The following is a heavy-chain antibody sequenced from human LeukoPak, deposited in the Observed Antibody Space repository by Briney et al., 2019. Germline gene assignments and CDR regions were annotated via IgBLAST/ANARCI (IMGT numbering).Heavy chain of an antibody. J-gene: IGHJ4*02. Sequence: ASVKVSCKASGYTFTSYDINWVRQATGQGLEWMRWMNPNSGNTGYAQKFQGRVTMTRNTSISTAYMELSSLRSEDTAVYYCARWTGDYFNSSGYYYGYFDYWGQGTLVTVSS. V-gene: IGHV1-8*01. CDR3: ARWTGDYFNSSGYYYGYFDY. D-gene: IGHD3-22*01. CDR1: GYTFTSYD. CDR2: MNPNSGNT.